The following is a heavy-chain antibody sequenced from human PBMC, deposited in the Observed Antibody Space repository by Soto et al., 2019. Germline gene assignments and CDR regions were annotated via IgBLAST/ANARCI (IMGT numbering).Heavy chain of an antibody. J-gene: IGHJ6*02. CDR1: GFTFSSYA. D-gene: IGHD3-3*01. V-gene: IGHV3-23*01. CDR3: AKSGDFWSGYHHYYYGMDV. Sequence: GGSLRLSCAASGFTFSSYAMSWVRQAPGKGLEWVSAISGSGGSTYYADSVKGRFTISRDNSKNTLYLQMNSLRAEDTAVYYCAKSGDFWSGYHHYYYGMDVWGQGTTVTVSS. CDR2: ISGSGGST.